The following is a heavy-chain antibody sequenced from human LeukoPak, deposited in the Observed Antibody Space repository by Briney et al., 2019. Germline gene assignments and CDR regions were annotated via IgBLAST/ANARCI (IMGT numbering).Heavy chain of an antibody. CDR3: TRGPPLADDSYYYYMDV. CDR1: GFPFTSYG. V-gene: IGHV3-49*04. CDR2: IRGRAYGGTT. D-gene: IGHD3-16*01. J-gene: IGHJ6*03. Sequence: GGSLRLSCIGSGFPFTSYGMNWVRQAPGKGLEWINFIRGRAYGGTTEDAASVKGRFTISRDDSKSTVYLRMDSLKIEDTGVYFCTRGPPLADDSYYYYMDVWGKGTTVIVS.